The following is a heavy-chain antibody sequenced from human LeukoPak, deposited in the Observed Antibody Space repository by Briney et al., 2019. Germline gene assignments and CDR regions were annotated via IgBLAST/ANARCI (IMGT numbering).Heavy chain of an antibody. J-gene: IGHJ4*02. V-gene: IGHV1-8*01. CDR1: GYTFIGYD. CDR3: ARGEYSSSWYPLDY. Sequence: GASVKVSCKTSGYTFIGYDINWVRRAPGQRLEWMGWMKSNSGDTHFAQKFQGRLTMTRNTSISTAFMELSSLRSEDTAVYYCARGEYSSSWYPLDYWGQGSLVTVSS. CDR2: MKSNSGDT. D-gene: IGHD6-13*01.